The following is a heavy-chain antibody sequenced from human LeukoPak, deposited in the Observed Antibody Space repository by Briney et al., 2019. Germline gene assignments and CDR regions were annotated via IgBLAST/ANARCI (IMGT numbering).Heavy chain of an antibody. CDR2: IYYSGST. D-gene: IGHD3-10*01. CDR3: ARDSEGYFDY. CDR1: GGSISSYY. Sequence: PSETLSLICTVSGGSISSYYWSWIRQPPGKGLEWIGYIYYSGSTNYNPSLKSRVTISVDTSKNQFSLKLSSVTAADTAVYYCARDSEGYFDYWGQGTLVTVSS. J-gene: IGHJ4*02. V-gene: IGHV4-59*01.